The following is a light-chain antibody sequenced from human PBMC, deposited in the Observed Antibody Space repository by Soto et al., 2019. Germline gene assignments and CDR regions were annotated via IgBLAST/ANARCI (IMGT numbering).Light chain of an antibody. J-gene: IGKJ5*01. CDR3: QQYHNTTIT. Sequence: ELVLTQSPGTLSLSPGALATSSCRASQSGSSNYLAWYQQIPGQAPRLLIYGVSSRAAGVPDRFSGSGSGTDFTLTINRLEPDDVAVYYCQQYHNTTITFGRGTRLEIK. CDR1: QSGSSNY. V-gene: IGKV3-20*01. CDR2: GVS.